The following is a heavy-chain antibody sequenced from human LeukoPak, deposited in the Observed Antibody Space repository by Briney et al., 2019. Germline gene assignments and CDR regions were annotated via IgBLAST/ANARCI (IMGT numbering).Heavy chain of an antibody. D-gene: IGHD3-22*01. CDR2: INPNSGGT. CDR1: GYTFTGYY. CDR3: ARAYDNNDYFDY. V-gene: IGHV1-2*02. J-gene: IGHJ4*02. Sequence: GASVRVSCKASGYTFTGYYMHWVRQAPGQGLGWMGWINPNSGGTSYAQKFQGRVTMTRDTSISTAYMELTRLRFDDTAVYYCARAYDNNDYFDYWGQGTLVTVSS.